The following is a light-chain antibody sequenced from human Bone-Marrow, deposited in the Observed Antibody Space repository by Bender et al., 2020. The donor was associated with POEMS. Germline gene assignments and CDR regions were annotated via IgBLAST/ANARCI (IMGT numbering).Light chain of an antibody. CDR1: SSDIGGYDY. V-gene: IGLV2-14*03. CDR3: SSYAGSNNPYV. J-gene: IGLJ1*01. CDR2: DVS. Sequence: QTALTQPASVSGSPGQSITISCTGTSSDIGGYDYVAWYQQHPGKAPKLLIYDVSNRPSGVSNRFSGSKSGNTASLTVSGLQAEDEADYYCSSYAGSNNPYVFGTETKVTVL.